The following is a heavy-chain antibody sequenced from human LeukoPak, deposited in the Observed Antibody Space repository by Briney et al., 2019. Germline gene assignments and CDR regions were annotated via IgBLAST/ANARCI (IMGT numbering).Heavy chain of an antibody. J-gene: IGHJ6*03. CDR2: VIPIFVTA. CDR3: ASDGRGALSGSSPSYYYYMDV. V-gene: IGHV1-69*06. D-gene: IGHD1-26*01. CDR1: GGPFTRYA. Sequence: APVKVSCKPSGGPFTRYAIICVRQAPGHPLEWRGGVIPIFVTANYEQKFQGRVTITADKSTSTAYMELSSLRSEDTAVYYCASDGRGALSGSSPSYYYYMDVWGKGTTVTVSS.